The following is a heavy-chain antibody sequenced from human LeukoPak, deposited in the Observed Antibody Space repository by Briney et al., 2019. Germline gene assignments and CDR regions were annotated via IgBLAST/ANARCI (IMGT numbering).Heavy chain of an antibody. J-gene: IGHJ4*02. CDR3: ARLFGGYGSGSYSYDY. CDR1: GYSFTSYW. D-gene: IGHD3-10*01. CDR2: IYPGDSDT. Sequence: PGESLKISCKGSGYSFTSYWIGWVRQMPGKGLEWMGIIYPGDSDTRYSPSFQGQVTISADKSISTAYLQWSSLKASDTAMYYCARLFGGYGSGSYSYDYWGQGTLVTVSS. V-gene: IGHV5-51*01.